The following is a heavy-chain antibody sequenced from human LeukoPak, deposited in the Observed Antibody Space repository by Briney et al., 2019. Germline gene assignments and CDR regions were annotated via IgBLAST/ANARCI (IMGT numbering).Heavy chain of an antibody. CDR1: GFTFSSYW. J-gene: IGHJ3*02. CDR2: IKQDGSEK. V-gene: IGHV3-7*01. D-gene: IGHD3-3*01. Sequence: GRSLRLSCAASGFTFSSYWMSWVRQAPGKGLEWVANIKQDGSEKYYVDSVKGRFTISRDNAKNSLCLQMNSLRAEDTAVYYCARERYYDFWSGSQDPSGAFDIWGQGTMVTVSS. CDR3: ARERYYDFWSGSQDPSGAFDI.